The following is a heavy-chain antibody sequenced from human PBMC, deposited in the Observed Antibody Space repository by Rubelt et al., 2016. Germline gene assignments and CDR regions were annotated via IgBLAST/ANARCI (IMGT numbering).Heavy chain of an antibody. CDR1: GFTFSSYA. Sequence: EVQLLESGGGLVQPGGSLRLSCAASGFTFSSYAMSWVRQAPGKGLEWVSGISGSGGSTYYAGSVKGRFTVSRDSSKNTLYLQMNSLRAEDTAVDYCAKFVGFGVSYYGMDVWGQGTTVTVSS. D-gene: IGHD3-3*01. J-gene: IGHJ6*02. CDR3: AKFVGFGVSYYGMDV. V-gene: IGHV3-23*01. CDR2: ISGSGGST.